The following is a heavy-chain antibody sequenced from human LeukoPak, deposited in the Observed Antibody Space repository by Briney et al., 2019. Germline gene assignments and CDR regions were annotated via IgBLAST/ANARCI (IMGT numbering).Heavy chain of an antibody. Sequence: SETLSLTCTVSGGSISSYYWSWIRQPPGKGLEWIGDIYTSGSTNFNPSLKSRVTMSLDTSKNQFSLKLTSVTAAETAVYYCARLGSTSSYVNWFDPWGQGTLVTVSS. CDR3: ARLGSTSSYVNWFDP. J-gene: IGHJ5*02. V-gene: IGHV4-4*09. CDR1: GGSISSYY. D-gene: IGHD6-6*01. CDR2: IYTSGST.